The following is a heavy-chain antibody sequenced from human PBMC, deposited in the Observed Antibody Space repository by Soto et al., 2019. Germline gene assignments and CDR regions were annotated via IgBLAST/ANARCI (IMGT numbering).Heavy chain of an antibody. J-gene: IGHJ6*02. V-gene: IGHV4-34*01. CDR2: INHSGST. D-gene: IGHD3-22*01. CDR3: ARGSRFTMIMVPYYYGMDV. Sequence: PSETLSLTCAVYGGSFSGYYWSWIRQPPGKGLEWIGEINHSGSTNYNPSLKSRVTISVDTSKNQFSLKLSSVTAADTAVYYCARGSRFTMIMVPYYYGMDVWGQGTTVTVYS. CDR1: GGSFSGYY.